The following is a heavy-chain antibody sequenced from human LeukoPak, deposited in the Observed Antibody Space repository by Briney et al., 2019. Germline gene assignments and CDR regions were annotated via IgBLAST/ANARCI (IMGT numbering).Heavy chain of an antibody. V-gene: IGHV4-39*01. Sequence: PSETLSLTCTVSGGSISSSSYYWGWIRQPPGKGLEWIGSIYYSGSTYYNPSLKNRVTISVDTSKNQFSLKLSSVTAADTAVYYCARISVGAAGNNWFDPWGQGTLVTVSS. J-gene: IGHJ5*02. D-gene: IGHD6-13*01. CDR1: GGSISSSSYY. CDR3: ARISVGAAGNNWFDP. CDR2: IYYSGST.